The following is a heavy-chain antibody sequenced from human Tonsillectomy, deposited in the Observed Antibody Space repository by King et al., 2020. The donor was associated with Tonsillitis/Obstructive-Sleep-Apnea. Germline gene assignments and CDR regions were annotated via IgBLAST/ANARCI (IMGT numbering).Heavy chain of an antibody. Sequence: QLVQSGGGLVQPGGSLRLSCSASGFTFSSYAMHWVRQAPGKGLEYVSSISTNGGSTYYAVSVKGRFTISRDDSKNTLYLQMSSLRADDTAVYYCVRDRGRQQLNFDYWGQGTLVTVSS. CDR2: ISTNGGST. D-gene: IGHD3-10*01. CDR1: GFTFSSYA. CDR3: VRDRGRQQLNFDY. J-gene: IGHJ4*02. V-gene: IGHV3-64D*06.